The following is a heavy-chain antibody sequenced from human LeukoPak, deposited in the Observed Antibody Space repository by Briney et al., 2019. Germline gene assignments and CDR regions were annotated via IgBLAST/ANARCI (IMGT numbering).Heavy chain of an antibody. J-gene: IGHJ2*01. Sequence: SETLSLTCTVSGGSIGSYYWSWFRQTPGKGPEWIGYIYYSGSTKYNPSLKSRVTISVDRSKNQFSLKLNSVTAADTAVYYCARYWGVQLWPHWYFDLWGRGSLVTVSS. V-gene: IGHV4-59*01. D-gene: IGHD5-18*01. CDR2: IYYSGST. CDR1: GGSIGSYY. CDR3: ARYWGVQLWPHWYFDL.